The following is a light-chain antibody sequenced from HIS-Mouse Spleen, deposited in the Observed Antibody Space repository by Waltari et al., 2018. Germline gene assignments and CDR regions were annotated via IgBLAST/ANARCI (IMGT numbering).Light chain of an antibody. CDR3: QQYYSTPYT. CDR2: WAS. J-gene: IGKJ2*01. CDR1: QSVLYSSNNKNY. Sequence: DIVMTQSPDSLAVSLGERATINCKSSQSVLYSSNNKNYLAWYQQKPGQRPKLRIYWASTRESGVPDRFSGSGSGTDFTLTISSLQAEDVAVYYCQQYYSTPYTFGQGTKLEIK. V-gene: IGKV4-1*01.